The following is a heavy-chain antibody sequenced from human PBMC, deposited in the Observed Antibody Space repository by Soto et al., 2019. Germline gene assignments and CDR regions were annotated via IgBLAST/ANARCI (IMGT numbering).Heavy chain of an antibody. Sequence: GGSLRLSCAASGFTFSSYWMHWVRQAPGKGLVWVSRINSDGSSTSYADSVKGRFTISRDNAKNTLYLQMNSLRAEDTAVYYCARGMNYYDILTGYYSAPNFEYWGQGTLVTVSS. V-gene: IGHV3-74*01. CDR3: ARGMNYYDILTGYYSAPNFEY. CDR1: GFTFSSYW. J-gene: IGHJ4*02. CDR2: INSDGSST. D-gene: IGHD3-9*01.